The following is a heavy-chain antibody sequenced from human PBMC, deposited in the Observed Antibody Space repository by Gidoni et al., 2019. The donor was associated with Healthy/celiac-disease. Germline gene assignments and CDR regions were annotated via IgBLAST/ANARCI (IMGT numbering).Heavy chain of an antibody. CDR2: ISSRSSTI. Sequence: EVQLLESGGGLVQPGGSLRLSCAASGFTFSSSSMTWVRQAPGKGLEWVSYISSRSSTIYYADSVKGRFTISRDNAKNSLYLQMNSLRDEDTAVYYCARNAYYDILTGYFSRYFDLWGRGTLVTVSS. CDR1: GFTFSSSS. D-gene: IGHD3-9*01. CDR3: ARNAYYDILTGYFSRYFDL. J-gene: IGHJ2*01. V-gene: IGHV3-48*02.